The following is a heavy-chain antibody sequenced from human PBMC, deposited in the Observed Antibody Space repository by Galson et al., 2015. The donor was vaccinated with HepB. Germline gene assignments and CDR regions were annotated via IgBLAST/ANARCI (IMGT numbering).Heavy chain of an antibody. CDR2: ISYDGSNK. D-gene: IGHD5-18*01. CDR3: ATNSYGFNV. Sequence: SLRLSCAASGFTFSSYGMHWVRQAPGKGLEWVAVISYDGSNKYYADSVKGRFTISRDNSKNTLYLQMNSLRAEDTAVYYSATNSYGFNVWGQGTLVTVSS. J-gene: IGHJ4*02. CDR1: GFTFSSYG. V-gene: IGHV3-30*03.